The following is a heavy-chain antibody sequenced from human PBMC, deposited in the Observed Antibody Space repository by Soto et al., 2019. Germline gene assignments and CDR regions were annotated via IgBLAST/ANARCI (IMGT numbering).Heavy chain of an antibody. CDR2: INAGNVNT. CDR1: GYTFTSYA. CDR3: AREGDSGYDFEY. D-gene: IGHD5-12*01. J-gene: IGHJ4*02. Sequence: QVQLVQSGAEVKKPGASVKVSCKASGYTFTSYAMHWVRQAPGQMLEWMGWINAGNVNTKYSQKFQGRVTITRGTSASTAYMELSSLRSEDTAVYYCAREGDSGYDFEYWGQGTLVTVSS. V-gene: IGHV1-3*01.